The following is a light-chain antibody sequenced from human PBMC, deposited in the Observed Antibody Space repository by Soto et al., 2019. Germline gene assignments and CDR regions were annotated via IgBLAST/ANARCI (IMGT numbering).Light chain of an antibody. Sequence: QSVLTQPASVSGSPGQSITISCAGTSSDVGVYTFVFWYQQHPGKAPKLVVHDVSNRPSGVSTRFSASNSGNTASLTISGLPAEDEADYYCSSYTSGSTLDVVFGAGTKLTVL. CDR1: SSDVGVYTF. CDR3: SSYTSGSTLDVV. J-gene: IGLJ2*01. V-gene: IGLV2-14*01. CDR2: DVS.